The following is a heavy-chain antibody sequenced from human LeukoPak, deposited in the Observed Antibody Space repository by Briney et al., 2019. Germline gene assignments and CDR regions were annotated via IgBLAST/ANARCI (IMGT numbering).Heavy chain of an antibody. Sequence: PGGSLRLSCAASGFTFSGYAMSWVRQAPGKGLEWVSGISGSGGSTYYADSVKGRFTISRDNSKNTLYLQMNSLRAEDTAVYYCAKSRWELLKAFDIWGQGTMVTVSS. V-gene: IGHV3-23*01. CDR3: AKSRWELLKAFDI. CDR2: ISGSGGST. CDR1: GFTFSGYA. J-gene: IGHJ3*02. D-gene: IGHD1-26*01.